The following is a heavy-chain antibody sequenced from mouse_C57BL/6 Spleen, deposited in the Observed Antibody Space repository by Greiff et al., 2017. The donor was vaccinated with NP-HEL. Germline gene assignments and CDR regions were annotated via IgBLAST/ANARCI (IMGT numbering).Heavy chain of an antibody. CDR1: GYAFSSYW. V-gene: IGHV1-80*01. CDR3: AGILLYAMDY. J-gene: IGHJ4*01. Sequence: VKLQESGAELVKPGASVKISCKASGYAFSSYWMNWVKQRPGKGLEWIGQIYPGDGDTNYNGKFKGKATLTADKSSSTAYMQLSSLTSEDSAVYFCAGILLYAMDYWGQGTSVTVSS. CDR2: IYPGDGDT. D-gene: IGHD1-1*01.